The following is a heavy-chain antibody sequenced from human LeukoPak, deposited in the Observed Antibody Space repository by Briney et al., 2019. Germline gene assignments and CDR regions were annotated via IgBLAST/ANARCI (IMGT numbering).Heavy chain of an antibody. CDR2: IWFDGSNK. D-gene: IGHD1-20*01. CDR1: GFTVNANY. Sequence: GGSLRLSCAASGFTVNANYMGWVRQAPGKGLEWVAGIWFDGSNKNYGDSVKDRFTISRDNSKNTLFLEMNSLRGEDTAVYYCARGDLNWKPVRYAMDVWGQGTTVTVSS. CDR3: ARGDLNWKPVRYAMDV. J-gene: IGHJ6*02. V-gene: IGHV3-33*08.